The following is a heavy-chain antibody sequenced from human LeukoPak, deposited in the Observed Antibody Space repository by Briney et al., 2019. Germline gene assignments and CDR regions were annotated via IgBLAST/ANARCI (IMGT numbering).Heavy chain of an antibody. J-gene: IGHJ4*02. CDR1: GYTFTGYY. CDR2: INPNSGGT. Sequence: ASVKVSCKASGYTFTGYYMHWVRQAPGQGLEWMGRINPNSGGTNYAQKFQGRGTMTRDTSINTAYMELSRLRSDDTAVYYCARDLSGWFGDFDYWGQGTLVTVSS. CDR3: ARDLSGWFGDFDY. V-gene: IGHV1-2*06. D-gene: IGHD6-19*01.